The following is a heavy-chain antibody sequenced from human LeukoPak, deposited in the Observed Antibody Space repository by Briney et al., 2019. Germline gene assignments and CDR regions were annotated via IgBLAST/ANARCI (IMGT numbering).Heavy chain of an antibody. CDR2: IHYSGTT. CDR3: ARVSWFPGTSYYYMDV. Sequence: SETLSLTCTVSGGSISSYYWSWIRQPPGKGLEWIGYIHYSGTTNYNPSLKSRVTISVDTSKNQFSLKLSSVTAADTAVYYCARVSWFPGTSYYYMDVWGKGTTVTVSS. J-gene: IGHJ6*03. CDR1: GGSISSYY. D-gene: IGHD1-1*01. V-gene: IGHV4-59*01.